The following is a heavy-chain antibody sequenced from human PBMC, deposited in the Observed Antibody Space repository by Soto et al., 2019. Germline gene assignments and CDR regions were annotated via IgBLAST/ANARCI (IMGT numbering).Heavy chain of an antibody. CDR1: GFSLTTDRVG. D-gene: IGHD1-26*01. V-gene: IGHV2-5*02. CDR2: IYWADTK. Sequence: QITLKESGPTLVKPTQTLTLTCTFSGFSLTTDRVGVGWIRQPPGEALEWLAVIYWADTKTYRPSLDSRLTITMDTSNNQVVLTITNQASVDTATYYCAHVYGGRSFYCGQGTLVTVSS. CDR3: AHVYGGRSFY. J-gene: IGHJ4*02.